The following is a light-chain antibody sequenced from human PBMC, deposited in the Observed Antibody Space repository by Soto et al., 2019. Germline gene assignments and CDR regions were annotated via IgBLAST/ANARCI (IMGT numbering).Light chain of an antibody. V-gene: IGKV1-5*03. J-gene: IGKJ4*01. Sequence: DIQMTQSPATLSASVGDRVTIGCRASQSISGWLAWYQQKPGKAPKLLIYKASILESGVPSRFSGSGSATEFTLNISSLQTEDLASYYCQQYETFPLTFGGGTKV. CDR3: QQYETFPLT. CDR1: QSISGW. CDR2: KAS.